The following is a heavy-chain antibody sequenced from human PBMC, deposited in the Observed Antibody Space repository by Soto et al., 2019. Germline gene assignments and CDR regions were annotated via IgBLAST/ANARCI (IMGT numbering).Heavy chain of an antibody. D-gene: IGHD5-12*01. CDR1: GGPISSSNW. CDR2: FYHSGST. CDR3: ARVVGDIVATTATYYFDY. J-gene: IGHJ4*02. V-gene: IGHV4-4*02. Sequence: SETLSLTCAVSGGPISSSNWWSWVRQPPGKGLEWIGEFYHSGSTNYNPSLKSRVTISVDKSKNQFSLKLSSVTAADTAVYYCARVVGDIVATTATYYFDYWGQGTLVTVSS.